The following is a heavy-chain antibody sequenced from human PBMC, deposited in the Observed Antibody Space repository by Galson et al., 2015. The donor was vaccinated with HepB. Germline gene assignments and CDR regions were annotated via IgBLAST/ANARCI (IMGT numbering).Heavy chain of an antibody. CDR3: AREVEAYYYYYMDV. D-gene: IGHD1-26*01. V-gene: IGHV1-18*01. J-gene: IGHJ6*03. Sequence: SVKVSCKASGYTFTSYGISWVRQAPGQGLEWMGWISAYNGNTNYAQKLQGRVTMTTDTSTSTAYMELRSLRSDDTAVYYCAREVEAYYYYYMDVWGKGTTVTVSS. CDR1: GYTFTSYG. CDR2: ISAYNGNT.